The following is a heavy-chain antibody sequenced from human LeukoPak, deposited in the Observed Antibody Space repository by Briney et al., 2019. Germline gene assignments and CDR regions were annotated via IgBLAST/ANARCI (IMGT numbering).Heavy chain of an antibody. CDR2: ISSSSSYL. CDR3: ARERARRLFWSELNDAFDI. D-gene: IGHD3-3*01. J-gene: IGHJ3*02. CDR1: GFTFSSYS. Sequence: GGSLRLSCAASGFTFSSYSMNWVRQAPGKGLEWVSSISSSSSYLYYADSVKGRFTISRDNAKNSLYLQMNSLRAEDTAVYYCARERARRLFWSELNDAFDIWGQGTMVTVSS. V-gene: IGHV3-21*01.